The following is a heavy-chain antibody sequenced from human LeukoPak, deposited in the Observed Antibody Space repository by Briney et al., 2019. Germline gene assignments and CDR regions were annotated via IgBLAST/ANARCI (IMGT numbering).Heavy chain of an antibody. D-gene: IGHD4-23*01. CDR3: ATDGAVTPWPRSYYMDV. CDR2: FDPEDGET. CDR1: GYTLTELS. V-gene: IGHV1-24*01. J-gene: IGHJ6*03. Sequence: ASVKVSFKVSGYTLTELSMHWVRQAPGKGLEWMGGFDPEDGETIYAQKFQGRVTMTEETSTDTAYMELSSLRSEDTAVYYCATDGAVTPWPRSYYMDVWGKGITVTVSS.